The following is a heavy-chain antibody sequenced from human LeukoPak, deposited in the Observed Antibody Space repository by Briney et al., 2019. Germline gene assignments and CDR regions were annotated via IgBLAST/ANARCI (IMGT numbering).Heavy chain of an antibody. Sequence: PGASLRLSCAASGFTVSNTYMTWVRQAPGKGLEWVSLIYTGGTTYYADSVKGRFTISRDNSRNSLFLQISSLRAEDTAVYYCATVSEFGDYRFDSWGQGTLVTVSS. CDR2: IYTGGTT. CDR1: GFTVSNTY. J-gene: IGHJ4*02. CDR3: ATVSEFGDYRFDS. D-gene: IGHD4-17*01. V-gene: IGHV3-53*01.